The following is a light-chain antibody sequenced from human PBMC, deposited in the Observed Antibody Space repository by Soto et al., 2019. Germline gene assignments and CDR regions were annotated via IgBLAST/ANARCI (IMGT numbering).Light chain of an antibody. CDR3: QHYNSYPFT. J-gene: IGKJ3*01. CDR2: DAS. Sequence: DIQMTQSPSTLSASVGDRVTITCRASQTISSWLAWYQQKPGKAPKLLIYDASTLESGVPSRFSGRGSWTDFTLTISSLQPDDFATYYCQHYNSYPFTFGPGTKVHI. V-gene: IGKV1-5*01. CDR1: QTISSW.